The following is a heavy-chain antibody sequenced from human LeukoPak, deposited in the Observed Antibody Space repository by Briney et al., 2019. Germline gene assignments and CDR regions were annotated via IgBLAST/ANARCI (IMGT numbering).Heavy chain of an antibody. V-gene: IGHV3-7*04. CDR3: ARAPRGYSYRPYYYYYYYMDV. CDR1: GFTFSSYW. CDR2: IKQDGSEK. J-gene: IGHJ6*03. D-gene: IGHD5-18*01. Sequence: GGSLRLSCAASGFTFSSYWMSWVRQAPGKGLEWVANIKQDGSEKYYVDSVKGRFTISRDNAKNSLYLQMNSLRAEDTAVYYCARAPRGYSYRPYYYYYYYMDVWGKGTTVTVSS.